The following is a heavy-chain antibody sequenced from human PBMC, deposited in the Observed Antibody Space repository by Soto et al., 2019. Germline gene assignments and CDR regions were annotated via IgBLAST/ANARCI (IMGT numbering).Heavy chain of an antibody. Sequence: PGGSLRLSCAASGFTFSDYYMSWIRQAPGKGLEWVSYISSSGSTIYYADSVKGRFTISRDNAKNSLYLQMNSLRAEDTAVYYCARDDQYSSSSLIYYYYGMDVWGQGTTVTVSS. J-gene: IGHJ6*02. D-gene: IGHD6-6*01. CDR2: ISSSGSTI. V-gene: IGHV3-11*01. CDR3: ARDDQYSSSSLIYYYYGMDV. CDR1: GFTFSDYY.